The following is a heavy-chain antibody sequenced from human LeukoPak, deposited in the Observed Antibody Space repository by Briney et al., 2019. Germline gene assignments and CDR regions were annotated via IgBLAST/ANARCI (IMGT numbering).Heavy chain of an antibody. J-gene: IGHJ3*02. V-gene: IGHV3-21*01. CDR2: ISSSSSYI. Sequence: GGSLRPSGAAFGFTFSSYSRNWVRQPPGKGLEWVPSISSSSSYIYYADSVKGRFTISRDNAKNSLYLQMDSLRAEDTAVYYCASPRDFDWLLEHDAFDIWGQGTMVTVSS. D-gene: IGHD3-9*01. CDR3: ASPRDFDWLLEHDAFDI. CDR1: GFTFSSYS.